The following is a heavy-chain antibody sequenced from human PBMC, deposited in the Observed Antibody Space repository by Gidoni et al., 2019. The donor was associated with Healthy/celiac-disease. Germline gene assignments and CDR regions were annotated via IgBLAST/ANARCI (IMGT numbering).Heavy chain of an antibody. CDR3: ARAQYYYDSSGYSSHFDI. Sequence: QVQLVQSGAEVKKPGASVKVSCKASGYTFTGYYMHWVRQAPGQGLEWMGWINPNSGGTNYAQKFQGRVTMTRDTSISTAYMELSRLRSDDTAVYYCARAQYYYDSSGYSSHFDIWGQGTMVTVSS. CDR2: INPNSGGT. J-gene: IGHJ3*02. D-gene: IGHD3-22*01. CDR1: GYTFTGYY. V-gene: IGHV1-2*02.